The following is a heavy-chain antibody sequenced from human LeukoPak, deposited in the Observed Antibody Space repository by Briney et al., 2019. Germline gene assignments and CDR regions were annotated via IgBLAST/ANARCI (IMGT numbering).Heavy chain of an antibody. D-gene: IGHD3-22*01. CDR1: GGSFSGYY. J-gene: IGHJ4*02. V-gene: IGHV4-34*01. Sequence: SETLSLTCAVYGGSFSGYYWSWIRQPPGKGLEWIGEINHSGSTNYNPSLKSRVTISVDTSKNQFSLKLSSVTAEDTAVYYCAKDPITMIVVVITYFDYWGQGTLVTVSS. CDR2: INHSGST. CDR3: AKDPITMIVVVITYFDY.